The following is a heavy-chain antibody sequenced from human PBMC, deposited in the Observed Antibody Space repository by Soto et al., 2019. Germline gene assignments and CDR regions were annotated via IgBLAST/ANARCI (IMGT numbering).Heavy chain of an antibody. CDR1: GFTFSSYA. Sequence: QLLESGGDLVQPGGSLRLSCIASGFTFSSYAMSWIRQAPGKGLEWVSAVSGSGDRTYYADSVKGRFTISRDNSKNTLFLQMNSLTVDDTALYYCTKDLYNTNSRPSYWGQGTLVTVSS. CDR2: VSGSGDRT. CDR3: TKDLYNTNSRPSY. D-gene: IGHD1-20*01. V-gene: IGHV3-23*01. J-gene: IGHJ4*02.